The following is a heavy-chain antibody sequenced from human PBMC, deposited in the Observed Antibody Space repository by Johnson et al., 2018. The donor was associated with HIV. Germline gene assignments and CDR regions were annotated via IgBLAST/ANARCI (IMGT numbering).Heavy chain of an antibody. V-gene: IGHV3-20*04. J-gene: IGHJ3*02. D-gene: IGHD1-26*01. CDR1: GFTFDDYG. Sequence: VQLVESGGGVVRPGGSLRLSCAASGFTFDDYGMSWVRQAPGKGLEWVSGINWNGGSTGYADSVKGRFTISRDNAKNSLYLQMNNLRAEDTALYYCAKDMGRYSGSYGNYDAFDIWGQGTMVTVSS. CDR2: INWNGGST. CDR3: AKDMGRYSGSYGNYDAFDI.